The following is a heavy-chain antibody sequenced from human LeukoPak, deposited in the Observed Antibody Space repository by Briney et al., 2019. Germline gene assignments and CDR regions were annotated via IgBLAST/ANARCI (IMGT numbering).Heavy chain of an antibody. J-gene: IGHJ1*01. CDR1: GGSINNYY. D-gene: IGHD3-3*01. V-gene: IGHV4-59*12. Sequence: PSETLSLTCTVSGGSINNYYWSWIRQPPGKGLEWIGYIYYSGSTNYNPSLKSRVTISVDTSKNQFSLKLSSVTAADTAVYYCARDRSGYFQNWGQGTLVTVSS. CDR2: IYYSGST. CDR3: ARDRSGYFQN.